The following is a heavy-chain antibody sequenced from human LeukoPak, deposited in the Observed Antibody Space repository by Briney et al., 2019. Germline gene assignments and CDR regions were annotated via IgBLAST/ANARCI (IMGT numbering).Heavy chain of an antibody. CDR3: ARLTWELPPGGLYYNYYIDV. Sequence: PSETLSLTCTVSGGSISSYYWSWIRQPPGKGLEWIGYIYYSGSTNYNPSLKSRVTISLDTSKNQFSLKLSSVTAADTAVYYCARLTWELPPGGLYYNYYIDVWDKGATVTVSS. V-gene: IGHV4-59*12. J-gene: IGHJ6*03. D-gene: IGHD1-26*01. CDR1: GGSISSYY. CDR2: IYYSGST.